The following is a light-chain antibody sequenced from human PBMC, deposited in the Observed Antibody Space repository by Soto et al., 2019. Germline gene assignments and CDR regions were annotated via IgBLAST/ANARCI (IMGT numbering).Light chain of an antibody. Sequence: EIVLTQSPDTLSLCPGERATRSCRASQSISISYLAWYQQHPGQAPRLLIYSTPTRATGITDRFSGSGPGTEFPLTIRKLEHGDFAVYYCQEYDASPITFGLGTDWRL. J-gene: IGKJ5*01. CDR3: QEYDASPIT. CDR1: QSISISY. CDR2: STP. V-gene: IGKV3-20*01.